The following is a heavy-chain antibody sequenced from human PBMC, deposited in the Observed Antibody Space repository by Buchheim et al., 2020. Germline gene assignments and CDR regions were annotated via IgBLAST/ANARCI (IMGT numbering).Heavy chain of an antibody. Sequence: QVQLQQWGAGLLKPSETLSLTCAVYGGSFSGYYWSWIRQPPGKGLEWIGEINHSGSTNYNPSLKSRVTISVDTSKNPFSLKLSSVTAADTAVYYCARGVSPYYYDSSGYYYVAWGQGTL. J-gene: IGHJ5*02. CDR2: INHSGST. CDR3: ARGVSPYYYDSSGYYYVA. V-gene: IGHV4-34*01. D-gene: IGHD3-22*01. CDR1: GGSFSGYY.